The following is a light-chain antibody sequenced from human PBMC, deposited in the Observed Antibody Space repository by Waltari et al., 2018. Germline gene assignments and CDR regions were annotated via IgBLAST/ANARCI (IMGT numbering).Light chain of an antibody. CDR2: DAS. J-gene: IGKJ4*01. Sequence: EIVLTQSPATLSLSPGERGTLSCRPSQGVSSNLAWYQQKPGQAPRLLIYDASNRATGVPARFSGSGSGTDFTLTISSLEPEDFAVYYCQQRGTWPLTFGGGT. CDR1: QGVSSN. CDR3: QQRGTWPLT. V-gene: IGKV3-11*01.